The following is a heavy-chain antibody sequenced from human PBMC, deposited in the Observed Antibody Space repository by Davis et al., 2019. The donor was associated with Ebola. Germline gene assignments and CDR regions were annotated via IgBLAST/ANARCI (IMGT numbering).Heavy chain of an antibody. CDR1: GGSISSSSYY. Sequence: SETLSLTCTVSGGSISSSSYYWGWIRQPPGKGLEWIGSIYYSGSTYYNPSLKSRVTISVDTSKNQFSLKLSSVTAADTAVYYCAGGRDIAFDIWGQGTMVTVSS. J-gene: IGHJ3*02. CDR3: AGGRDIAFDI. CDR2: IYYSGST. D-gene: IGHD2-15*01. V-gene: IGHV4-39*01.